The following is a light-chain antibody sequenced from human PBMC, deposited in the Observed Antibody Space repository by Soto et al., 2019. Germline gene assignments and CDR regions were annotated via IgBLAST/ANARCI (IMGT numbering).Light chain of an antibody. CDR2: GNS. CDR1: NSNIGAGYD. J-gene: IGLJ2*01. Sequence: QSVLTQPPSVSGAPGQRVTISCTGSNSNIGAGYDVHWYQQLPGTAPKLLIYGNSNRPSGVPDRFSGSKSGTSASLAITGLQAEDEADDDYQSYASSVSGFLVFGGGTKLTVL. V-gene: IGLV1-40*01. CDR3: QSYASSVSGFLV.